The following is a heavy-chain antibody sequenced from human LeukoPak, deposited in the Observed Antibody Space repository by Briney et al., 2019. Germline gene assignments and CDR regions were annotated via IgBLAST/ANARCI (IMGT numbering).Heavy chain of an antibody. CDR1: GFTFSSYA. CDR3: ASMYYDYVWGSYRLLDY. V-gene: IGHV3-30*04. Sequence: GRSLRLSCAASGFTFSSYAMHWVRQAPGKGLEWVAVISYDGSNKYYADSVKGRFTISRDNAKNSLYLQMNSLRAEDTAVYYCASMYYDYVWGSYRLLDYWGQGTLVTVSS. J-gene: IGHJ4*02. D-gene: IGHD3-16*02. CDR2: ISYDGSNK.